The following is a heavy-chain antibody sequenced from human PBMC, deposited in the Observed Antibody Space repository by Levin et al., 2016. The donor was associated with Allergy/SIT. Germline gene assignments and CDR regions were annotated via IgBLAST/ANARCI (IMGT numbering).Heavy chain of an antibody. V-gene: IGHV4-59*01. D-gene: IGHD3-10*01. CDR3: ARTGHGSDSYYSLKHFNYGMDV. CDR1: GGVISNYY. CDR2: INYSGAT. Sequence: SETLSLTCSVSGGVISNYYWNWIRQSPGKGLEWIGSINYSGATNPNSSLKSRVTISMDRSKNQFSLTLTSVTPADTAVYYCARTGHGSDSYYSLKHFNYGMDVWGQGTTVTVS. J-gene: IGHJ6*02.